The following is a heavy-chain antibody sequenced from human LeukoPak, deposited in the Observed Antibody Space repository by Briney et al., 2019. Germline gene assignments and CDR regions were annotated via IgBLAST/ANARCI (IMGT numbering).Heavy chain of an antibody. CDR1: GGSISRYY. CDR3: VRYYYDSSGYYNFDY. Sequence: SETLSLTCTVSGGSISRYYWSWIRQPPGKGLEWIGYIYYSGGTNYNPSLKSRVTISVDTSKNQFSLKLSSVTAADTAVYYCVRYYYDSSGYYNFDYWGQGTLVTVSS. V-gene: IGHV4-59*01. J-gene: IGHJ4*02. CDR2: IYYSGGT. D-gene: IGHD3-22*01.